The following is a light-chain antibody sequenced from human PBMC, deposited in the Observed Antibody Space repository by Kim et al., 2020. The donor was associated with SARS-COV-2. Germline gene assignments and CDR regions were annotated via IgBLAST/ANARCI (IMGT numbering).Light chain of an antibody. V-gene: IGKV3-20*01. J-gene: IGKJ2*01. Sequence: PGERSPLPCRASQSFSSSYLAWYQQKPAQAPSPLIYGASSRATDIPDRFSGSGSGTDFTLTISRLEPEDFAVYYCQQYGSSLPMYTFGQGTKLEI. CDR3: QQYGSSLPMYT. CDR1: QSFSSSY. CDR2: GAS.